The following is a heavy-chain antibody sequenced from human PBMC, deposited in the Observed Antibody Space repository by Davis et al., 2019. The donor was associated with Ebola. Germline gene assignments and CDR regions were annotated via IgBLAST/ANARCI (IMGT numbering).Heavy chain of an antibody. J-gene: IGHJ4*02. Sequence: AASVKVSCKASGYTFTSYYMHWVRQAPGQGLEWMGIINPSGGSTSYAQKFQGRVTISVDTSKNQFSLKLSSVTAADTAVYYCARTPPAQGVIRDWGQGTLVTVSS. CDR3: ARTPPAQGVIRD. CDR1: GYTFTSYY. CDR2: INPSGGST. D-gene: IGHD3-10*01. V-gene: IGHV1-46*01.